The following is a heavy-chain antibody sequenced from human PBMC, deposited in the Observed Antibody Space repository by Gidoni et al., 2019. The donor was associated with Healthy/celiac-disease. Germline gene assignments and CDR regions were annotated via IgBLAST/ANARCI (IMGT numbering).Heavy chain of an antibody. D-gene: IGHD3-10*01. CDR3: ARDRITMVRGVDYGMDV. J-gene: IGHJ6*02. Sequence: QVQLVESGGGVVQPGRSLRLSCAASGFTFSSYGMHWGRQALGKGLEWVAVIWYDGSNKYYADSVKGRFTISRDNSKNTLYLQMNSLRAEDTAVYYCARDRITMVRGVDYGMDVWGQGTTVTVSS. CDR2: IWYDGSNK. V-gene: IGHV3-33*08. CDR1: GFTFSSYG.